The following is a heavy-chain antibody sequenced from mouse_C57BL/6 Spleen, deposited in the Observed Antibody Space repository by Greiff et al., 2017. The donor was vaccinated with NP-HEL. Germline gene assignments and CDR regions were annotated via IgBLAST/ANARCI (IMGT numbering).Heavy chain of an antibody. CDR1: GYTFTSYW. CDR3: ARSDYYGSNYWYFDV. D-gene: IGHD1-1*01. V-gene: IGHV1-50*01. Sequence: QVQLQQPGAELVKPGASVKLSCKASGYTFTSYWMQWVKQRPGQGLEWIGEIDPSDSYTNYNQKFKGKATLTVDTSSSTAYMQLSSLTSEDSAVYYCARSDYYGSNYWYFDVWGTGTTVTVSS. J-gene: IGHJ1*03. CDR2: IDPSDSYT.